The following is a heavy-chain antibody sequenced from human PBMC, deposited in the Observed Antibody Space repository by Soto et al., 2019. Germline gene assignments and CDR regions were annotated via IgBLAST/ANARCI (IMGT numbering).Heavy chain of an antibody. CDR1: GYTFTSYG. V-gene: IGHV1-18*01. D-gene: IGHD6-13*01. J-gene: IGHJ6*02. Sequence: QVQLVQSGAEVKKPGASVKVSCKASGYTFTSYGISWVRQAPGQGLEWMGWISAYNGNTNYAQKLQGRVTMTTDTSTSPADRELRSLRSDDTAVYYCARGGIAAPYYYYGMDVWGQGTTVTVSS. CDR3: ARGGIAAPYYYYGMDV. CDR2: ISAYNGNT.